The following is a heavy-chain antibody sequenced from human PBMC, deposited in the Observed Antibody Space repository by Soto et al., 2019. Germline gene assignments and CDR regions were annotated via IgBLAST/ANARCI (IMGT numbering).Heavy chain of an antibody. CDR3: AKDIAAAATGWFDP. CDR2: ISGSGGST. V-gene: IGHV3-23*01. D-gene: IGHD6-13*01. Sequence: GGSLRLSCAASGFTFSSHAMSWVRQAPGKGLEWVSAISGSGGSTYYADPVKGRFTISRDNSKNTLYLQMNSLRAEDTAVYYCAKDIAAAATGWFDPWGQGTLVTVSS. CDR1: GFTFSSHA. J-gene: IGHJ5*02.